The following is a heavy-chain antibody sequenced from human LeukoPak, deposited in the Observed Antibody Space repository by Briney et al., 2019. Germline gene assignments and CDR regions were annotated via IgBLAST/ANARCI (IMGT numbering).Heavy chain of an antibody. Sequence: ASVKVSCKASGYTFTGYYMHWVRQAPGQGLEWMGRINPNSGGTNYAQKIQGGVTMTRDTSISTAYMELSRLRSDNPAVYYCTRGLLHWNYYDSSGSAEISCWGQGTLVTVSS. CDR3: TRGLLHWNYYDSSGSAEISC. CDR2: INPNSGGT. J-gene: IGHJ4*02. D-gene: IGHD3-22*01. V-gene: IGHV1-2*06. CDR1: GYTFTGYY.